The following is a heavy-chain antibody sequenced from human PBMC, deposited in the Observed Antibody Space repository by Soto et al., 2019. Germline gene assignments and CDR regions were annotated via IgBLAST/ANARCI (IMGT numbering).Heavy chain of an antibody. CDR3: ARISAYSSGWYTYYFDY. Sequence: QVQLQESGPGLVKPSETLSLTCTVSGGSTSSYYWGWIRQPPGKALEWIGYFFYGGTSNYNPSLRSRVTISGDTAENQLSLRLTSVTAADTAVYYCARISAYSSGWYTYYFDYWGHGILVIVSS. CDR1: GGSTSSYY. J-gene: IGHJ4*01. V-gene: IGHV4-59*01. CDR2: FFYGGTS. D-gene: IGHD6-13*01.